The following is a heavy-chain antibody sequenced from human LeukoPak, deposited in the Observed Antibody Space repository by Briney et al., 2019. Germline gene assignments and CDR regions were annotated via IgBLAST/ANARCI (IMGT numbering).Heavy chain of an antibody. V-gene: IGHV3-53*01. CDR2: IYGDNST. CDR1: EFTVSSNY. J-gene: IGHJ6*02. Sequence: GGSLRLSCTASEFTVSSNYMSWVRQAPGKGLEWVSIIYGDNSTYYADSVRGRITVSRDNSKNTLSLQMNSLRAEDTAVYYCAIHSRRQLLLDYYYGMDVWGQGTTVTVSS. CDR3: AIHSRRQLLLDYYYGMDV. D-gene: IGHD2-15*01.